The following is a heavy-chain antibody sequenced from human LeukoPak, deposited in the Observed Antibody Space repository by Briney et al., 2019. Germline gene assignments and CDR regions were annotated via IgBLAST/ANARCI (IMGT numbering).Heavy chain of an antibody. CDR1: GGSISSYY. CDR2: IYYSGST. D-gene: IGHD3-10*01. CDR3: ARDPGGSAKFDF. Sequence: WETLSLTCTVSGGSISSYYWSWIRQPPGKGLELIGYIYYSGSTNYNPSLKSRVTISVDTSKNQFSLKLSSVTAADTAVYYCARDPGGSAKFDFWGQGTLVTVSS. V-gene: IGHV4-59*01. J-gene: IGHJ4*02.